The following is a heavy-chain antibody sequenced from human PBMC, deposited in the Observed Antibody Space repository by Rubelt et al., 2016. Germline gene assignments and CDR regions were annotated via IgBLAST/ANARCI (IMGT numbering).Heavy chain of an antibody. CDR3: ARDPRPAADYYMDV. Sequence: QVQLVQSGAEVKKPGSSVKVSCKASGGTFSSYAISWVRQAPGQGLEWMGGIIPIFGTANYAQKFQGRVTITADESTGAAYMGLSSLRSDDTAVYYCARDPRPAADYYMDVWGKGTTVTVSS. D-gene: IGHD2-2*01. V-gene: IGHV1-69*01. CDR1: GGTFSSYA. CDR2: IIPIFGTA. J-gene: IGHJ6*03.